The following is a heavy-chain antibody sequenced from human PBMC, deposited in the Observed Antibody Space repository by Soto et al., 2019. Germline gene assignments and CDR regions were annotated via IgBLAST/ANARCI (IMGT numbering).Heavy chain of an antibody. J-gene: IGHJ6*02. V-gene: IGHV1-69*13. CDR2: IIPIFGTA. D-gene: IGHD3-3*01. CDR1: GGTFSRYA. Sequence: ASVKVSCKASGGTFSRYAISWVRQAPGQGLEWMGGIIPIFGTANYAQKFQGRVTITADESTSTAYMELSSLSSEDTAVYYCARGEWSDSGMDVWGQGTTVTVSS. CDR3: ARGEWSDSGMDV.